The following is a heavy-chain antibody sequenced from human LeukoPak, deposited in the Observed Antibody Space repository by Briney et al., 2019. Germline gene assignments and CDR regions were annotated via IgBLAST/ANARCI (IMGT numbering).Heavy chain of an antibody. CDR2: ISSSSSYI. Sequence: ETLSLTCAVYGGSFSGYYWSWIRQPPGKGLEWVSSISSSSSYIYYADSVKGRFTISRDNAKNSLYLQMNSLRAEDTAVYYCARDPGDSSGYYLYYYFDYWGQGTLVTVSS. CDR3: ARDPGDSSGYYLYYYFDY. CDR1: GGSFSGYY. J-gene: IGHJ4*02. V-gene: IGHV3-21*01. D-gene: IGHD3-22*01.